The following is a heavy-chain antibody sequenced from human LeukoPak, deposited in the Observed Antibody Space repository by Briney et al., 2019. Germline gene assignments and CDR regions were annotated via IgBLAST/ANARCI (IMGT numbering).Heavy chain of an antibody. CDR1: GYTFTSYG. J-gene: IGHJ6*02. Sequence: ASVKVSCKASGYTFTSYGISWVRQAPGQGLEWMGWISAYNGNTNYAQKLQGRVTMTTDTSTSTAYMELRSLRSDDTAVYYCAETPIPGLVTTEAPLYGMDVWGQGTTVTVSS. V-gene: IGHV1-18*01. CDR2: ISAYNGNT. D-gene: IGHD4-11*01. CDR3: AETPIPGLVTTEAPLYGMDV.